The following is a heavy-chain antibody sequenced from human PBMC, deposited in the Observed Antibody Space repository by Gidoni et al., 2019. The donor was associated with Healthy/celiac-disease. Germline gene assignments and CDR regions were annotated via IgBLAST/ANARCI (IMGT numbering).Heavy chain of an antibody. J-gene: IGHJ5*02. CDR3: AKDQAVRGVTWFDP. D-gene: IGHD3-10*01. CDR2: ISGTGGST. V-gene: IGHV3-23*01. CDR1: GFTFTTYA. Sequence: EVQVLESGGGLVQPGGSLRLSCAASGFTFTTYAMSWVRQAPAKGLEWVSSISGTGGSTYYADSVKGRFTISRDNSKNTLYLQMNSLRAEDTAIYFCAKDQAVRGVTWFDPWGQGTLVTVSS.